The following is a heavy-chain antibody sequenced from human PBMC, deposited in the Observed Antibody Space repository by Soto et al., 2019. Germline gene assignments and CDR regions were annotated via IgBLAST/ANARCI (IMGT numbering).Heavy chain of an antibody. D-gene: IGHD2-2*01. J-gene: IGHJ1*01. CDR3: AGADPPSLH. CDR2: ISAYNGNT. V-gene: IGHV1-18*01. Sequence: QVQLVQSGAAVKKPGASVKVSCKASDYTFTSYGISWGRQAPGQGLEWMGGISAYNGNTNYAQKLQGRVTMTTDTTRSTAYMELRSVRSAETAVYYCAGADPPSLHWGQGTLVTVPS. CDR1: DYTFTSYG.